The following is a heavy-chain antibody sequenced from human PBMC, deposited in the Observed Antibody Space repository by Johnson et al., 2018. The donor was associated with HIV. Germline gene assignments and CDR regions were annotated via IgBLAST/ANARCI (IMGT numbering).Heavy chain of an antibody. J-gene: IGHJ3*01. V-gene: IGHV3-30*04. D-gene: IGHD6-19*01. CDR3: AREPGYSSGPDAFDL. CDR2: ISYDGSYQ. Sequence: QVQLVESGGGVVQPGRSLRLSCAASGFTFSSYAMHWVRQAPGKGLEWVAVISYDGSYQYYADSAKGRFTISRDNSKNTLYLQMNSLRAEDTAVYYCAREPGYSSGPDAFDLWGQGTMVTVSS. CDR1: GFTFSSYA.